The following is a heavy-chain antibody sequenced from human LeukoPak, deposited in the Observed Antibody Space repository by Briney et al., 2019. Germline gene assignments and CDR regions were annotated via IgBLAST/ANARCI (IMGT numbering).Heavy chain of an antibody. D-gene: IGHD2-15*01. J-gene: IGHJ4*02. CDR3: AKGLWRSPPSAATYVGYFDY. V-gene: IGHV3-23*01. CDR1: GFTFSSYA. CDR2: ISGSGGST. Sequence: PGGSLRLSCAASGFTFSSYAMSWVRQAPGKGLEWVSAISGSGGSTYYADSVKGRFTISRDNSKNTLYLQMNSLRAEDTAVYYCAKGLWRSPPSAATYVGYFDYWGQGTLVTVSS.